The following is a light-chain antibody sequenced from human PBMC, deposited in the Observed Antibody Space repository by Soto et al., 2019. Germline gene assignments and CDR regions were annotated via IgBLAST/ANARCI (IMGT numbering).Light chain of an antibody. CDR2: EVS. J-gene: IGLJ1*01. CDR3: LSKTSTISYV. Sequence: QSVLTQPASVSGSPGQSIAISCIGTTSDVGGYNYVSWYQQHPGKVPKLLIHEVSNRPSGVSNRFSGSKSGNTAPLTISGLQAEDEADYYCLSKTSTISYVFGTGTKVTVL. V-gene: IGLV2-14*01. CDR1: TSDVGGYNY.